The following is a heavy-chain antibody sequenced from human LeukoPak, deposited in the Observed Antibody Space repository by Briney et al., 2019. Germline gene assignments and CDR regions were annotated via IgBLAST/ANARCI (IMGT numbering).Heavy chain of an antibody. CDR1: GFTFSSYW. CDR3: SKDFGPWGVGATPHY. D-gene: IGHD1-26*01. J-gene: IGHJ4*02. CDR2: IKNDGIIT. Sequence: GGSLRLSCAASGFTFSSYWMNWVRQAPGKGLVWVSRIKNDGIITNYADSVEGRFTISRDTSKNTLYLQMNSLTVEDTALYFCSKDFGPWGVGATPHYWGQGTLVTVSS. V-gene: IGHV3-74*01.